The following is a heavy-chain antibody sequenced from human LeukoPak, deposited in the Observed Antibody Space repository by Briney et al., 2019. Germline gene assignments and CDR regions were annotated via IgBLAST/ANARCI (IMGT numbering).Heavy chain of an antibody. CDR3: TTPPGLLGYCSSTSCSHSSY. V-gene: IGHV3-15*01. Sequence: GGSLRLSCAASGFTFSNAWMSWVRQAPGKGLEWVGRIKSKTDGGTTDYAAPVKGRFTISRDDSKNTLYLQMNSLKTEDTAVYYCTTPPGLLGYCSSTSCSHSSYWGQGTLVTVSS. CDR2: IKSKTDGGTT. CDR1: GFTFSNAW. J-gene: IGHJ4*02. D-gene: IGHD2-2*01.